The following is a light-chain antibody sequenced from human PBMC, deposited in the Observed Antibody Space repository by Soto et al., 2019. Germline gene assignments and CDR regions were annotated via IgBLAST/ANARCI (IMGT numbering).Light chain of an antibody. J-gene: IGKJ2*01. CDR1: QTISNY. Sequence: DIQMTQSPSSLSASVGDRVTITCRASQTISNYLNCYQQKPGTAPKLLTFAASRLQSGVPSRFIGSGSGTAFTLTISSLKPEDFATYYCQQSYSTPYTFGQGTKLEIK. V-gene: IGKV1-39*01. CDR3: QQSYSTPYT. CDR2: AAS.